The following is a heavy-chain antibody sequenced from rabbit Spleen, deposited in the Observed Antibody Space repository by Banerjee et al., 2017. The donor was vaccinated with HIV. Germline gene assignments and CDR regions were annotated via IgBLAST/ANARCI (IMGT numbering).Heavy chain of an antibody. CDR3: ARDLVAVIGWNFGL. D-gene: IGHD1-1*01. CDR1: GFSFSSSYY. V-gene: IGHV1S40*01. CDR2: INIFTGKS. J-gene: IGHJ4*01. Sequence: QSLEESGGDLVKPGASLTLTCTASGFSFSSSYYMCWVRQAPGKGLECIACINIFTGKSVYASWAKGRFSMSRTSSTTVTLQMTSLTAADTATYFCARDLVAVIGWNFGLWGQGTLVTVS.